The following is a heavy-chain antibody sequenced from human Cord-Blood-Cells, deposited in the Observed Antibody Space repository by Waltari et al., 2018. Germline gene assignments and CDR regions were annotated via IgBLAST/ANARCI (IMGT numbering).Heavy chain of an antibody. V-gene: IGHV4-59*11. Sequence: QVQLQESGPGLVKPSETLSLTCTVSGGSISSHYWSWIRQPPGKGLAWIGYIYYSGSTNYNPSLKSRVTISVDTSKNQFSLKLSSVTAADTAVYYCAREGIVVVPAAAHYYYYGMDVWGQGTTVTVSS. CDR1: GGSISSHY. CDR2: IYYSGST. D-gene: IGHD2-2*01. J-gene: IGHJ6*02. CDR3: AREGIVVVPAAAHYYYYGMDV.